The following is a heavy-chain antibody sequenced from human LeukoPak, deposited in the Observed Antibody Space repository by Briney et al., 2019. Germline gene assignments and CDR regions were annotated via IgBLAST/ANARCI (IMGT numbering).Heavy chain of an antibody. Sequence: SETLSLTCTVSGGSINSFYWTWIRQPPGKGLEWIGYIYYTESSYSNPSLKSRVTISVDTSKNQFSLKLSSVTAADTAVYYCARGITIFGVVTWGQGTLVTVSS. V-gene: IGHV4-59*01. J-gene: IGHJ4*02. CDR3: ARGITIFGVVT. CDR1: GGSINSFY. CDR2: IYYTESS. D-gene: IGHD3-3*01.